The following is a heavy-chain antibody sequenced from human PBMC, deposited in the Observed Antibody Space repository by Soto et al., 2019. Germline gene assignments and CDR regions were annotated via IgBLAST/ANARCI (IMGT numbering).Heavy chain of an antibody. Sequence: EVQLVESGGGLIQPGGSLRLSCAASGFTVSSNYMSWVRQAPGKGLEWVSVIYSGGSTYYADSVKGRFTISRDNSKNTLYLQMNSLRAEDTAVYYCARVLRGYYGSGSYYKGAFDIWGQGTMVTVSS. V-gene: IGHV3-53*01. D-gene: IGHD3-10*01. CDR1: GFTVSSNY. J-gene: IGHJ3*02. CDR3: ARVLRGYYGSGSYYKGAFDI. CDR2: IYSGGST.